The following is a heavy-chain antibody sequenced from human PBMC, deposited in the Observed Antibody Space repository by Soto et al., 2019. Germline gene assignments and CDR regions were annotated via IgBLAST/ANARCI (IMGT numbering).Heavy chain of an antibody. Sequence: AGGSLRLSCAASGFTFSSYWMHWVRQAPGKGLVWVSRINSDGSSTSYADSVKGRFTISRDNAKNTLYLQMNSLRAEDTAVYYCARRSRNYYYYMDVWGKGTTVTVSS. CDR3: ARRSRNYYYYMDV. CDR1: GFTFSSYW. J-gene: IGHJ6*03. V-gene: IGHV3-74*01. CDR2: INSDGSST.